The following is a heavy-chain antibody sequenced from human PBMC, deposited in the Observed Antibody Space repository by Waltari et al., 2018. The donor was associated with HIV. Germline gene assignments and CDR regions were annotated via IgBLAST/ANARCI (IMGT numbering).Heavy chain of an antibody. V-gene: IGHV1-69*01. CDR2: IIPIFGTA. Sequence: QVKLVQSGAEVKKPGSSVKVSCKAPDVPFSSYAISWVTHAPGPGLSWMGGIIPIFGTANYAQKFQGRVTITADESTSTAYMELSSLRSEDTAVYYCARGDCSSTSCYTFYYYGMDVWGQGTTVTVSS. J-gene: IGHJ6*02. CDR3: ARGDCSSTSCYTFYYYGMDV. D-gene: IGHD2-2*02. CDR1: DVPFSSYA.